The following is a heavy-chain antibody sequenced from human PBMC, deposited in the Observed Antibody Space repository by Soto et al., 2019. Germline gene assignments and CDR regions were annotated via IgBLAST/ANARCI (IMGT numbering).Heavy chain of an antibody. J-gene: IGHJ4*02. D-gene: IGHD6-19*01. CDR3: ARDRGIPGIAVAGTAPFDS. CDR1: GYTFTSYG. Sequence: ASVKVSCKASGYTFTSYGISWVRQAPGQGLAWMGWISAYNGNTNYAQKLQGRVTVTTDTSTSTAYMELRSLRSDDTAVYYCARDRGIPGIAVAGTAPFDSWGQGTLVTVSS. V-gene: IGHV1-18*01. CDR2: ISAYNGNT.